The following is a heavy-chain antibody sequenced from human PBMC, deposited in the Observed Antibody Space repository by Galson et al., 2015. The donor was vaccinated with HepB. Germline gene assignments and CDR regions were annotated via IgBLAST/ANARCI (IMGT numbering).Heavy chain of an antibody. J-gene: IGHJ1*01. CDR2: TNHSGST. D-gene: IGHD3-22*01. CDR3: ARPRATGYYYRY. V-gene: IGHV4-34*01. Sequence: SETLSLTCTVSGGSVSSADYYWTWIRQTPGKGLEWIGETNHSGSTNYNLSLKSRVTLSIDTSKNQFSLRLSSVTAADTAVYYCARPRATGYYYRYWGQGTLVTVSS. CDR1: GGSVSSADYY.